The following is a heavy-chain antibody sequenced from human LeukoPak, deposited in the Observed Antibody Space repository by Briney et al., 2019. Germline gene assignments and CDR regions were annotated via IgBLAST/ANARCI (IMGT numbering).Heavy chain of an antibody. CDR3: ARHPILEWLQNRSPVLMDV. CDR1: GYSFTSYW. J-gene: IGHJ6*02. CDR2: IYPGDSDT. Sequence: GESLKIPCKGSGYSFTSYWIGWVRQMPGKGLEWMGIIYPGDSDTRYSPSFQGQVTISADKSISTAYLQWSSLKASDTAMYYCARHPILEWLQNRSPVLMDVWGQGTTVTVSS. V-gene: IGHV5-51*01. D-gene: IGHD3-3*01.